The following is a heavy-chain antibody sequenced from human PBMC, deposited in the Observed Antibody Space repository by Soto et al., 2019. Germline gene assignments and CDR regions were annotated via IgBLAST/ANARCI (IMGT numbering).Heavy chain of an antibody. Sequence: QVQLQESGPGLVKPSQTLSLTCTVSGGSISSGGYYWSWIRQHPGKGLEWIGYIYYSGRTYHNPSLKSRVTISVDTSKNQFSLKLSSVTAADTAVYYCARDRGGGSYYDYWGQGTLVTVSS. CDR2: IYYSGRT. CDR1: GGSISSGGYY. J-gene: IGHJ4*02. D-gene: IGHD1-26*01. CDR3: ARDRGGGSYYDY. V-gene: IGHV4-31*03.